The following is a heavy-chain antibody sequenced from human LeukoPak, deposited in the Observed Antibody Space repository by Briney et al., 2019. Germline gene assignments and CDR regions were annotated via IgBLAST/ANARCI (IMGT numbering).Heavy chain of an antibody. Sequence: GGSLRLSCAASGFTFNTYEMSWVRQAPGKGLEWVSRIGVNGNNYYADSLKDRLTISRDNAQNSVFLQMNSLTAEDTGVYYCASRLSYYGMYVWGQGTTLTVSS. CDR2: IGVNGNN. CDR1: GFTFNTYE. J-gene: IGHJ6*02. D-gene: IGHD3-16*02. V-gene: IGHV3-48*03. CDR3: ASRLSYYGMYV.